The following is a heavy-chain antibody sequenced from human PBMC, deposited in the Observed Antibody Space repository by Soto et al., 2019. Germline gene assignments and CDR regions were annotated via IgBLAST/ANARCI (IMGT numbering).Heavy chain of an antibody. CDR3: ARLKGDIVATRYLTKGGTGYYYYYMDV. Sequence: GGSLRLSCAASGFTFSSYGMHWVRQAPGKGLEWVAVISYDGSNKYYADSVKGRITISRDNSKKTLYLQMNSLRAEETAEYYSARLKGDIVATRYLTKGGTGYYYYYMDVWGKGTTVTVSS. V-gene: IGHV3-30*03. D-gene: IGHD5-12*01. J-gene: IGHJ6*03. CDR1: GFTFSSYG. CDR2: ISYDGSNK.